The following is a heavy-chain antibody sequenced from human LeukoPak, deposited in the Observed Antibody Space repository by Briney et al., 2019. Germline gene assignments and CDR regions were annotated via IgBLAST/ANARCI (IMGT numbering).Heavy chain of an antibody. CDR2: ILPDGSQK. V-gene: IGHV3-7*01. Sequence: PGGSLRLSCVASDFTFDFYWMTWVRQAPGKGLEWLANILPDGSQKYYVDSVKGQFTISRDNPKNSLYLQINNLRAEDTAVYYCGRLAHNAWYAIDFWGQGTLVTVSS. J-gene: IGHJ4*02. CDR1: DFTFDFYW. D-gene: IGHD2-2*01. CDR3: GRLAHNAWYAIDF.